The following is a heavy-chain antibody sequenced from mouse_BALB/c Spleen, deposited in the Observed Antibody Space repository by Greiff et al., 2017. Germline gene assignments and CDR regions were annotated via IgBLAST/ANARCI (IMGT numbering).Heavy chain of an antibody. Sequence: DVKLVESGGGLVQPGGSRKLSCAASGFTFSSFGMHWVRQAPEKGLEWVAYISSGSSTIYYADTVKGRFTISRDNPKNTLFLQMTSLRSEDTAMYYCARSPYDGYPYYAMDYWGQGTSVTVSS. V-gene: IGHV5-17*02. CDR2: ISSGSSTI. D-gene: IGHD2-3*01. CDR1: GFTFSSFG. CDR3: ARSPYDGYPYYAMDY. J-gene: IGHJ4*01.